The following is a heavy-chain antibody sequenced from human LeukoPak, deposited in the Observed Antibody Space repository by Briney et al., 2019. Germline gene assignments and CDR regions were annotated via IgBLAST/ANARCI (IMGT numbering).Heavy chain of an antibody. Sequence: SETLSLTCTVSGGSISSGDYYWSWIRQPPGKGLEWIGYIYYSGSTYYNPSLKSRVTISVDTSKNQFSLKLSSVTAADTAVYYCARGRMIRRWFDPWGQGTLVTVSS. J-gene: IGHJ5*02. CDR3: ARGRMIRRWFDP. V-gene: IGHV4-30-4*01. D-gene: IGHD3-16*01. CDR1: GGSISSGDYY. CDR2: IYYSGST.